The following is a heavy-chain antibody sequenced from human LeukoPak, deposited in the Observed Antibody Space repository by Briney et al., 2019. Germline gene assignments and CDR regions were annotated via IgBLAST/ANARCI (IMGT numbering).Heavy chain of an antibody. D-gene: IGHD3-22*01. Sequence: PGGSLRVSCAASGFRFSSYAMSWVRQAPGKRLEWVSGISSSGGSPYYADSVQGRFTISRDNSKNTLFLQMTGLRAEDTAVYYCADLGTTYYYDRSTYWGQGTLVAVSS. CDR2: ISSSGGSP. CDR1: GFRFSSYA. V-gene: IGHV3-23*01. CDR3: ADLGTTYYYDRSTY. J-gene: IGHJ4*02.